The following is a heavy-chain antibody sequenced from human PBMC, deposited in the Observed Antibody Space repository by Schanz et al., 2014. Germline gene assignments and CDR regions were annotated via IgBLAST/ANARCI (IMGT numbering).Heavy chain of an antibody. V-gene: IGHV3-11*04. D-gene: IGHD1-26*01. Sequence: VQLVESGGGLVQPGGSLRLSCTASGFTFSDYWMSWVRQAPGRGLEWVSYIGNGGVTIYYADSVKGRFTISRDNSKNSLYLQMNSLRAEDTGLYFCARGGSGSHYRLDYWGQGTLVTVSS. CDR2: IGNGGVTI. CDR1: GFTFSDYW. J-gene: IGHJ4*02. CDR3: ARGGSGSHYRLDY.